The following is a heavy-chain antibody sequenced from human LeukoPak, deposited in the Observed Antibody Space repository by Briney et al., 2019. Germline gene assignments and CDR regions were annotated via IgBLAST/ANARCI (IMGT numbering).Heavy chain of an antibody. D-gene: IGHD3-22*01. CDR3: ARAPEGYYYDSSGYYDY. CDR1: GFTFSSYD. Sequence: GALRLSCAASGFTFSSYDMTWVRQAPGKGLEWVSVIYSGGSTYYADSVKGRFTISRDNSKNTLYLQMNSLRAEDTAVYYCARAPEGYYYDSSGYYDYWGQGTLVTVSS. V-gene: IGHV3-53*01. CDR2: IYSGGST. J-gene: IGHJ4*02.